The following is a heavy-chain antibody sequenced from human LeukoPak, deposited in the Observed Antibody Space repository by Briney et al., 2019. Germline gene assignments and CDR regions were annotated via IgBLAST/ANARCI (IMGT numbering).Heavy chain of an antibody. CDR3: ARSFGGWLGYYYYGMDV. J-gene: IGHJ6*02. V-gene: IGHV3-48*03. CDR2: ISSSGSTI. CDR1: GFTFSSYE. D-gene: IGHD6-19*01. Sequence: GGSLRLSCAASGFTFSSYEMNWVRQAPGKGLEWVSYISSSGSTIYYADSVKGRFTISRDNAKNSLYLQMNSLRAEDTAVYYCARSFGGWLGYYYYGMDVWGQGTTVTVSS.